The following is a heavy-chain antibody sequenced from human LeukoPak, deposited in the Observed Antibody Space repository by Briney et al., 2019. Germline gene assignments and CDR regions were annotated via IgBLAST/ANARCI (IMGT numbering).Heavy chain of an antibody. CDR1: GGSISSSSYY. V-gene: IGHV4-39*01. Sequence: KPSETLSLTCTVSGGSISSSSYYWGWIRQPPGKGLEWIGSIYYSGSTYYNPSLKSRATISVDTSKNQFSLKLSSVTAADTAVYYCASEYSSSWYVAYWGQGTLVTVSS. CDR3: ASEYSSSWYVAY. D-gene: IGHD6-13*01. CDR2: IYYSGST. J-gene: IGHJ4*02.